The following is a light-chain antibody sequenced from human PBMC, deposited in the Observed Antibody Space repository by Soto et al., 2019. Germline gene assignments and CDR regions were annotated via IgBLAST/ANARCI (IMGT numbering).Light chain of an antibody. CDR1: QSVSSSY. V-gene: IGKV3-20*01. Sequence: EIVLTQSPGTLSLSPGERATLSCRASQSVSSSYLAWYQQKPGQAPRLLIFGASSRATVISDRFSGSGSGTYSALTISRLEPEDCAVDYCQQYCSSYTFGKGTKLEIK. CDR2: GAS. J-gene: IGKJ2*01. CDR3: QQYCSSYT.